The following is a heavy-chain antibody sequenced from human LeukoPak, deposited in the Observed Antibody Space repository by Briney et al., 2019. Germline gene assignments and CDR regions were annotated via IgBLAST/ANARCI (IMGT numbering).Heavy chain of an antibody. CDR2: LNRNGDIT. Sequence: PGGTLRLSCAASGFTFDDYGMSWVRQAPGKGLEWVSGLNRNGDITGYADSVKGRFIISRDNAKNSLYLQMNSLRAEDTALYHCARKGVGGELGGFDYWGQGTLVTVSS. J-gene: IGHJ4*02. V-gene: IGHV3-20*01. CDR1: GFTFDDYG. CDR3: ARKGVGGELGGFDY. D-gene: IGHD3-16*01.